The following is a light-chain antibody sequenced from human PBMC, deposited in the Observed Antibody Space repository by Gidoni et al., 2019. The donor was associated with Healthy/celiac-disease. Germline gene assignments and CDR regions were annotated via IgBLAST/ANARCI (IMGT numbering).Light chain of an antibody. CDR3: QQYGSLIT. V-gene: IGKV3-20*01. J-gene: IGKJ5*01. CDR2: GAS. CDR1: QSVSSSY. Sequence: EIVLTLPGTLSLSPGERATLSCRASQSVSSSYLAWYQQKPGQAPRLLIYGASSRATGIPDRFSGSGSGTDFTLTISRLEPEDFAVYYCQQYGSLITFXXXTRLEIQ.